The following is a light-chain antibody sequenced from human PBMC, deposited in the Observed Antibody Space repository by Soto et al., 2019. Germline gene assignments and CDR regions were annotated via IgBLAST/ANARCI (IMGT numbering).Light chain of an antibody. Sequence: QAVVTQEPSLTVSPGGTVTLTCGSSTGAVTSGHYPYWFQQKPGQAPRTLIYDTSNKHSWTPARFSGSLLGGKAALTLSGAQPEDEAEYYCLLSYSGARLVVFGVGTKLTVL. J-gene: IGLJ2*01. CDR2: DTS. CDR3: LLSYSGARLVV. V-gene: IGLV7-46*01. CDR1: TGAVTSGHY.